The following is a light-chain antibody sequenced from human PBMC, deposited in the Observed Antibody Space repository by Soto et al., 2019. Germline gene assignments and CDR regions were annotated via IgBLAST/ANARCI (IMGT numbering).Light chain of an antibody. V-gene: IGKV3-15*01. J-gene: IGKJ1*01. Sequence: VMTHSPSTLSVSHVYRATLSCMSSQSVNSNLAWYQKKPGQAPRLLIYAASTRATGIPARFSGSGSGAEFTLTISSLQSEDFAVYYCQQYNNWPPWTFGQGTKVDIK. CDR3: QQYNNWPPWT. CDR2: AAS. CDR1: QSVNSN.